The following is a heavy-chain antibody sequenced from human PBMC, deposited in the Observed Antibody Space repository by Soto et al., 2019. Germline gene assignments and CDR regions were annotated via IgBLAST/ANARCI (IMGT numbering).Heavy chain of an antibody. D-gene: IGHD5-12*01. V-gene: IGHV4-39*01. CDR1: GCSISSSSYY. CDR2: IYYSGST. J-gene: IGHJ4*02. CDR3: AGGEMATIKGSFDY. Sequence: PXETLSLTCTVCGCSISSSSYYWGWIRQPPGKGLEWIGSIYYSGSTYYNPSLKSRVTISVDTSKNQFSLKLSSVTAADTAVYYCAGGEMATIKGSFDYWGQGTLVTGSS.